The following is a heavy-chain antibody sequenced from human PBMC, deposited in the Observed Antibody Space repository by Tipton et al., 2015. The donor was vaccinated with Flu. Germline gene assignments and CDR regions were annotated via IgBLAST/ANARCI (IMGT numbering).Heavy chain of an antibody. V-gene: IGHV1-8*01. D-gene: IGHD3-16*01. CDR1: GYTFTTYD. CDR3: ARDQSYVDYYYHYGLDV. CDR2: MNPNSGNT. Sequence: QLVQSGAEVKKPGASVKVSCTASGYTFTTYDINWVRQATGQGLEWMGWMNPNSGNTGYAQEFQGRVTMTRNTSISTAYMELNSPRSEGTAVYYCARDQSYVDYYYHYGLDVWGQGTTVTVPS. J-gene: IGHJ6*02.